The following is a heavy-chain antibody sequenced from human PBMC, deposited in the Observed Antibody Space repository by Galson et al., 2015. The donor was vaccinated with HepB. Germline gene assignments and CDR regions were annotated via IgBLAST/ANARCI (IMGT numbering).Heavy chain of an antibody. D-gene: IGHD2-21*02. CDR3: AREYLVTKRNWFTP. J-gene: IGHJ5*02. CDR1: GYRFDNFG. Sequence: SVKVSCKASGYRFDNFGISWVRQAPRQGFEWLGWIGNHNGDTKYAQKFQSRVTMTTDTSTNTVYMELRSLTYDDTALYYCAREYLVTKRNWFTPWGQGTLVTVSS. V-gene: IGHV1-18*01. CDR2: IGNHNGDT.